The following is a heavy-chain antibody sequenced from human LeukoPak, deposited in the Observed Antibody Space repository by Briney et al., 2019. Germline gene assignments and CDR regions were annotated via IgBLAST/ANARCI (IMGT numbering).Heavy chain of an antibody. D-gene: IGHD3-10*01. Sequence: GGSLRLSCAASGFTFSSYEMNWVRQAPGKGLEWVSYITGSGSTKYYADSVKGRFTISRDNAKNSLYLQMTSLRAEDTAVYYCAREGTYYFDYWGQGTLVTVSS. CDR3: AREGTYYFDY. CDR1: GFTFSSYE. V-gene: IGHV3-48*03. J-gene: IGHJ4*02. CDR2: ITGSGSTK.